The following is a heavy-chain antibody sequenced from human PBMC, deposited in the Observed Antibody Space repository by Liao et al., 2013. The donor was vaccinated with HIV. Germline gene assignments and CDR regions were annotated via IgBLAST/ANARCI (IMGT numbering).Heavy chain of an antibody. D-gene: IGHD6-13*01. CDR3: ARRISGYSSSWYRDYYYYYMDV. Sequence: QVQLQESGPGLVKPSETLSLTCTVSGGSISSYYWSWIRQPAGKGLEWIGRIYTSGSTNYNPSLKSRVTISVDTSKNQFSLKLSSVTAADTAVYYCARRISGYSSSWYRDYYYYYMDVWGKGTTVTVSS. J-gene: IGHJ6*03. V-gene: IGHV4-4*07. CDR1: GGSISSYY. CDR2: IYTSGST.